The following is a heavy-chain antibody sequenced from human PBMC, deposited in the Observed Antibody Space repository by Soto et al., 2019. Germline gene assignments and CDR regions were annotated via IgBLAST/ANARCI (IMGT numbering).Heavy chain of an antibody. CDR1: GFTFSSYA. J-gene: IGHJ3*02. Sequence: EVQLLESGGGLVQPGGSLRLSCAASGFTFSSYAMSWVRQAPGKGLEWVSAISGSGGSTYYADSVKGRFTISRDNSKNTLYLQMNSLRAEDTAVYYCAKVEGYCSSTSCQGRSSSWGVSAFDIWGQGTMVTVSS. D-gene: IGHD2-2*01. CDR3: AKVEGYCSSTSCQGRSSSWGVSAFDI. CDR2: ISGSGGST. V-gene: IGHV3-23*01.